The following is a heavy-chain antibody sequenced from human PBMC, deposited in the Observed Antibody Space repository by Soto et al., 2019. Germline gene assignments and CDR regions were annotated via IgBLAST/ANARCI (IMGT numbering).Heavy chain of an antibody. J-gene: IGHJ4*02. Sequence: SETLSLTCAVYGGSFSGYYWSWIRQPPGKGLEWIGEINHSGSTNYNPSLKSRVTISVDTSKNQFSLKLSSVTAADTAVYYCARGMDPVLREEYSSGWTVKGYDYWGQGTLVTVSS. CDR2: INHSGST. D-gene: IGHD6-19*01. CDR1: GGSFSGYY. V-gene: IGHV4-34*01. CDR3: ARGMDPVLREEYSSGWTVKGYDY.